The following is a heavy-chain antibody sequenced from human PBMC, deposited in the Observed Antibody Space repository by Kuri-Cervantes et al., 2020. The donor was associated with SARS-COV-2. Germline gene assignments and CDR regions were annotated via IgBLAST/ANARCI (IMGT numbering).Heavy chain of an antibody. D-gene: IGHD6-19*01. CDR3: ARAPQWVAGDDAFDI. CDR2: IYSGGST. J-gene: IGHJ3*02. V-gene: IGHV3-53*01. CDR1: GFTVSSNY. Sequence: GGSLRLSCAASGFTVSSNYMSWVRQAPGKGLGRVSVIYSGGSTYYADSVKGRFTISRDNAKNSLYLQMNSLRAEDTAVYYCARAPQWVAGDDAFDIWGQGTMVT.